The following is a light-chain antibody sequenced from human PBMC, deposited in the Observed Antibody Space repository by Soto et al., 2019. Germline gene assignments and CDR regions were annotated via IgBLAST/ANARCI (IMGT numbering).Light chain of an antibody. Sequence: DIQMTHAPSTLTASVGDRVTITCRAGQTFYSSWAWYQQKPGKVPKLLIYKASILESGVPSSFSGSGSATESILTISRLPHDDFAYYYWQQTHRYWTFGQGTKVEIK. V-gene: IGKV1-5*03. CDR1: QTFYSS. CDR2: KAS. CDR3: QQTHRYWT. J-gene: IGKJ1*01.